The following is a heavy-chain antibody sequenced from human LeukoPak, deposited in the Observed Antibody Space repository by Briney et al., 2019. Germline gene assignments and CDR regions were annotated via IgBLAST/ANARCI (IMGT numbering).Heavy chain of an antibody. CDR1: GHTFTSYG. Sequence: VASVKVSCKASGHTFTSYGISWVRQAPGQGLEWMGWISAYNGNTNYAQKLQGRVTMTTDTSTSTAYMELRSLRSDDTAVYYCARQPYYLAAAGHRTYYYYGMDVWGQGTTVTVSS. J-gene: IGHJ6*02. V-gene: IGHV1-18*01. CDR2: ISAYNGNT. CDR3: ARQPYYLAAAGHRTYYYYGMDV. D-gene: IGHD6-13*01.